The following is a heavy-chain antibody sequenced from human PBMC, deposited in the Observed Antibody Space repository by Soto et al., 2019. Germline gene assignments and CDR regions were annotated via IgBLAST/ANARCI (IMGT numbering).Heavy chain of an antibody. V-gene: IGHV3-21*01. J-gene: IGHJ6*02. CDR1: GFTFSSYS. D-gene: IGHD3-10*01. CDR3: ASSMYYYGSGSVYYYGMDV. CDR2: ISSSSSYI. Sequence: EVQLVESGGGLVKPGGSLRLSCAASGFTFSSYSMNWVRQAPGKGLEWVSSISSSSSYIYYADSVKGRFTISRDNAKNSLHLQMNSLRAEDTAVYYCASSMYYYGSGSVYYYGMDVWGQGTTVTVSS.